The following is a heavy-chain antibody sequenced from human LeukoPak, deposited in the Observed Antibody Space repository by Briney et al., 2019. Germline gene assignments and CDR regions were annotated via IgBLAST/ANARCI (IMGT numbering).Heavy chain of an antibody. CDR2: INHSGTT. V-gene: IGHV4-34*01. Sequence: SETLSLTCAVYGGSFSGYYWSWIRQPPGKGLEWIGEINHSGTTNYNPSLKSRVTISVDTSKNQFSLRLSSVTAADTAVYYRARVVYSGYDFRGAMDVWGKGTTVTVSS. CDR1: GGSFSGYY. CDR3: ARVVYSGYDFRGAMDV. J-gene: IGHJ6*03. D-gene: IGHD5-12*01.